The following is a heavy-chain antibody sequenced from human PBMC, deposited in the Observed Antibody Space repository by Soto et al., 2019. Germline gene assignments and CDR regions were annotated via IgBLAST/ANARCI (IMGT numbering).Heavy chain of an antibody. Sequence: GASLKVSCKASGNTVPNYAIHWVRQAPGQRLEWMGWINGGNGNTYYSEHFQGRVTVTRDTSAGTVYMQLSSLTSEATAVYYCARDDSGFSCSHYIDYFNYWGQGALVTVSS. CDR2: INGGNGNT. CDR3: ARDDSGFSCSHYIDYFNY. CDR1: GNTVPNYA. J-gene: IGHJ4*02. V-gene: IGHV1-3*01. D-gene: IGHD1-26*01.